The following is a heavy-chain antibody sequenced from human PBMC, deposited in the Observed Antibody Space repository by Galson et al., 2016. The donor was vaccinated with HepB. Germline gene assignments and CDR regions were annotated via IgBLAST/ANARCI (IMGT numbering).Heavy chain of an antibody. J-gene: IGHJ4*02. CDR2: INWNSRSV. V-gene: IGHV3-9*01. CDR3: AKAGEYHYDRSGYYDY. Sequence: SLRLSCAASGFTFSDYAMHWVRQVPGKGLEWVSGINWNSRSVASADSVKGRFTISRDNAKNSLYLQMNSLRVEDTALYYCAKAGEYHYDRSGYYDYWGQGTRVTVSS. D-gene: IGHD3-22*01. CDR1: GFTFSDYA.